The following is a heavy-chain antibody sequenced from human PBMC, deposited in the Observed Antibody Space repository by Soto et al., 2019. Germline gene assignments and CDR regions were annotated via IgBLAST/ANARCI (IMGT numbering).Heavy chain of an antibody. J-gene: IGHJ4*02. CDR3: ARDGLLFSGPYRPSRFDY. CDR2: IKHDTSEA. D-gene: IGHD3-16*02. Sequence: DVQLVESGGGLVQPGRSLRLSCAASGFKFSDYWMSWVRQAPGKGLEWVGNIKHDTSEAHYADSVKGRFTITRDNIKNFLSLQLNGLRSDDTASYYCARDGLLFSGPYRPSRFDYWGLGTLVTVSS. V-gene: IGHV3-7*03. CDR1: GFKFSDYW.